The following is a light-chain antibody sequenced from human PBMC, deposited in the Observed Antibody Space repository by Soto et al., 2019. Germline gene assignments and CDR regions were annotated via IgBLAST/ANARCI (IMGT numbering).Light chain of an antibody. CDR2: GAS. CDR3: QQYGRPRT. CDR1: QSVSSSY. V-gene: IGKV3-20*01. Sequence: EIVLTQSPGTLSLSPGERATLSCRASQSVSSSYLAWYQQKPGQAPRLLIYGASSRATGIPDRFSGSGSGTDFTLTISRLESEDFAVYYCQQYGRPRTFGQGTRVDIK. J-gene: IGKJ1*01.